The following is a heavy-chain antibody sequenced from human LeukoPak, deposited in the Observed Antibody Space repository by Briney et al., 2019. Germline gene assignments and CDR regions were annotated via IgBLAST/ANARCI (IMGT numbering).Heavy chain of an antibody. CDR1: GFTFSSYS. J-gene: IGHJ4*02. V-gene: IGHV3-48*01. Sequence: TGGSLRLXCAASGFTFSSYSMNWVRQAPGKGLESVSYISSSSSTIYYADSVKGRFTISRDNAKNSLYLQMNSLRAEDTAVYYCARDLRITFGGVIVIDWGQGTLVTVSS. CDR3: ARDLRITFGGVIVID. D-gene: IGHD3-16*02. CDR2: ISSSSSTI.